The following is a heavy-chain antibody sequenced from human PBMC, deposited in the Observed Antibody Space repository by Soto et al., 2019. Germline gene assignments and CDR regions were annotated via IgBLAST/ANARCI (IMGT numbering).Heavy chain of an antibody. J-gene: IGHJ3*02. V-gene: IGHV7-4-1*01. CDR2: INTNTGNP. Sequence: ASVKVSCKASGYTFTSYAMNWVRQAPGQGLGWMGWINTNTGNPTYAQGFTGRFVFSLDTSVSTAYLQICSLKAEDTAVYYCARGAAPNAFDIWGQGTMVTVSS. CDR1: GYTFTSYA. D-gene: IGHD6-6*01. CDR3: ARGAAPNAFDI.